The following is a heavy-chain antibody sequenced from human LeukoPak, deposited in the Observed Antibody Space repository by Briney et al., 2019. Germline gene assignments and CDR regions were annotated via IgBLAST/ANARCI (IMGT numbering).Heavy chain of an antibody. CDR2: MNPNSGNT. J-gene: IGHJ4*02. V-gene: IGHV1-8*01. CDR1: GYTFSSYD. D-gene: IGHD1-26*01. CDR3: ARGSYYDRNFDY. Sequence: ASVKVSCKASGYTFSSYDINWVRQATGQGLEWMGWMNPNSGNTGYAQKFQGRVTMTRNTSICTAYMELSSLRSEDTAVYYCARGSYYDRNFDYWGQGALVTVSS.